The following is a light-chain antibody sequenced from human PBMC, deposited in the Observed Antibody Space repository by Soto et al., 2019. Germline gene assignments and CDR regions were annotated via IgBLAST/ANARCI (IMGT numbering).Light chain of an antibody. V-gene: IGLV1-44*01. CDR3: AAWDDSLNGVV. J-gene: IGLJ2*01. CDR2: SNN. CDR1: SSSIGSNT. Sequence: QSVLTQPPSASGTPGQRVTISCSGGSSSIGSNTVNWYQQLPGTAPKLLIYSNNQRTSGVPDRFSGSKSGTSASLAISGLQSEDEADYYCAAWDDSLNGVVFGGGTKLTVL.